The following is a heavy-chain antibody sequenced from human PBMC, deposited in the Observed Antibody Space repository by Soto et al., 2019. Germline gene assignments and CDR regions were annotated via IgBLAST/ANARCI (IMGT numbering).Heavy chain of an antibody. CDR1: GFTFTSSA. J-gene: IGHJ3*02. CDR3: HSGVLRFLDPGAFDI. Sequence: SVKVSCKASGFTFTSSAVQWVRQARGQRLEWIGWIVVGSGNTNYAQKFQERVTITRDMSTSTAYMELSSLRSEDTAVYYCHSGVLRFLDPGAFDIWGQGTMVTVSS. CDR2: IVVGSGNT. V-gene: IGHV1-58*01. D-gene: IGHD3-3*01.